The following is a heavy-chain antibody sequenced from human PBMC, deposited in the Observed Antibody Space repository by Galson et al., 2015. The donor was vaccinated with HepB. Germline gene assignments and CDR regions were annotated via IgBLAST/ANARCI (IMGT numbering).Heavy chain of an antibody. CDR1: GFIFTNAW. D-gene: IGHD1-26*01. Sequence: SLRLSCAASGFIFTNAWMNWVRQTPGKGLEWVGRIAMRSDGGATDYAAPVKGRFAISRDDSKNTLYLQMNSLKTEDTAVYYRTTDGWGGSYLDYWGQGTLVTVSS. J-gene: IGHJ4*02. CDR2: IAMRSDGGAT. CDR3: TTDGWGGSYLDY. V-gene: IGHV3-15*07.